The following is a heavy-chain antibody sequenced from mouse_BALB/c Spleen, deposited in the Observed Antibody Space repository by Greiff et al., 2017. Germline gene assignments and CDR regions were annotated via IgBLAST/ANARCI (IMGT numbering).Heavy chain of an antibody. D-gene: IGHD1-1*01. CDR3: ARGVKNYYGSSSYWYFDV. V-gene: IGHV1S34*01. Sequence: LVKTGASVKISCKASGYSFTGYYMHWVKQSHGKSLEWIGYISCYNGATSYNQKFKGKATFTVDTSSSTAYMQFNSLTSEDSAVYYCARGVKNYYGSSSYWYFDVWGAGTTVTVSS. CDR1: GYSFTGYY. CDR2: ISCYNGAT. J-gene: IGHJ1*01.